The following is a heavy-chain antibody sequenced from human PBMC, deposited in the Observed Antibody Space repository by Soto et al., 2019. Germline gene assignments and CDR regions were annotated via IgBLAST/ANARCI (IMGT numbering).Heavy chain of an antibody. D-gene: IGHD6-13*01. V-gene: IGHV1-2*02. CDR1: GYTFSGFC. CDR3: ASAAATGTVGLDF. J-gene: IGHJ4*02. CDR2: INPHSGGT. Sequence: ASVKVSGNASGYTFSGFCMHWVRQAPGQGLEWMGWINPHSGGTTSAEKFQGRVTMNRDTSLSTACLELSRLASHDTVLYYCASAAATGTVGLDFWGQVSQVTDCS.